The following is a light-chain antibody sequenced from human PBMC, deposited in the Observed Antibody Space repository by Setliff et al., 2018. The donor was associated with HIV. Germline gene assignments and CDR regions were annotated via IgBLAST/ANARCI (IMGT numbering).Light chain of an antibody. CDR1: QSISSW. CDR3: QQYNSYPFT. V-gene: IGKV1-5*03. CDR2: KAS. J-gene: IGKJ3*01. Sequence: DIQMTQSPSTLSASVGDRVTITCRASQSISSWLAWYQQRPGKAPKLLIYKASSLETGVPSRFSGRGSGTVFTLTISSLQPADFATYYCQQYNSYPFTFGPGTKVDIK.